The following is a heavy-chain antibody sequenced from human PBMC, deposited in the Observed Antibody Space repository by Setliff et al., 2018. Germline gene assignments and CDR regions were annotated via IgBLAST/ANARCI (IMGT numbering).Heavy chain of an antibody. Sequence: ASVKVSCKSSGYGFLSYGLSWVRQAPGQGLEWMGWISPYNGDTDYAQKFQGRVTMTTDTSTNTAYMELRSLGSDDTAVYYCARLPARRRYYYYMDVWGGGTTVTVSS. D-gene: IGHD6-6*01. CDR2: ISPYNGDT. V-gene: IGHV1-18*01. CDR1: GYGFLSYG. CDR3: ARLPARRRYYYYMDV. J-gene: IGHJ6*03.